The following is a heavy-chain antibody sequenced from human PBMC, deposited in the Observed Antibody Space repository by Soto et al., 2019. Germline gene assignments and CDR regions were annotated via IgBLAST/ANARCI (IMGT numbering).Heavy chain of an antibody. CDR3: AVDGYQHVY. CDR1: KGTFGIRA. Sequence: TVACKASKGTFGIRASSCVRQAPGQGLEWMGGIIPIFGTANYAQKFQGRVTITADESTSTAYMELSSLRSEDTAVYYCAVDGYQHVYWAQGILVTVSS. CDR2: IIPIFGTA. D-gene: IGHD5-12*01. V-gene: IGHV1-69*01. J-gene: IGHJ4*02.